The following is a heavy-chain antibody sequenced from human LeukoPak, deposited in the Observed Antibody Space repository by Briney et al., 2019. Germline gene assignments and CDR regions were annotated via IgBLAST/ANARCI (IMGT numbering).Heavy chain of an antibody. V-gene: IGHV3-21*01. D-gene: IGHD3-10*01. CDR3: ARDKGFGAPYYYYYMDV. Sequence: GGSLRPSCAASGFTFSSYSMNWVRQAPGKGLEWVSSISSSSSYIYYADSVKGRFTISRDNAKNSLYLQMNSLRAEDTAVYYCARDKGFGAPYYYYYMDVWGKGTTVTVSS. J-gene: IGHJ6*03. CDR2: ISSSSSYI. CDR1: GFTFSSYS.